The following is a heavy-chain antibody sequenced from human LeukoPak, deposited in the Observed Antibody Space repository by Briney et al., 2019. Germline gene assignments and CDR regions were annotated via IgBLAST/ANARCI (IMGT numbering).Heavy chain of an antibody. J-gene: IGHJ4*02. CDR1: GFTFSDYW. CDR3: AGGWNYAFRFDY. D-gene: IGHD1-7*01. Sequence: GGSLRLSCAASGFTFSDYWMTWVRQAPGKGLDWVAHIKQDGSERYYGDSVKGRFTISRDNAKNLVYLQMNSLGAEDTAIYYCAGGWNYAFRFDYWGQGTLVTVSS. CDR2: IKQDGSER. V-gene: IGHV3-7*01.